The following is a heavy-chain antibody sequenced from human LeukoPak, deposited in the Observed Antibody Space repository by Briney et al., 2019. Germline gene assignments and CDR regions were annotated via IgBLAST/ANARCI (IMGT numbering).Heavy chain of an antibody. CDR2: INPSGGST. Sequence: ASVKVSCKASGYTFTSYYMHWVRQAPGQGLEWMGIINPSGGSTSYAKKFQGRVTMTRNTSISTAYMELSSLRSEETAVYYCARVRGSYYYYYYMDVWGKGTTVTISS. V-gene: IGHV1-46*01. CDR3: ARVRGSYYYYYYMDV. CDR1: GYTFTSYY. D-gene: IGHD1-26*01. J-gene: IGHJ6*03.